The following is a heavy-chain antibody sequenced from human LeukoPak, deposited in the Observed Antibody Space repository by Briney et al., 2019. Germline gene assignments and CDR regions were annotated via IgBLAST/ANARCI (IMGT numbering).Heavy chain of an antibody. CDR2: ISSSGSTI. CDR3: ARGCDSSSWYCAFDI. V-gene: IGHV3-11*01. D-gene: IGHD6-13*01. Sequence: PGGSLRLSCAASGLTFSDYYMSWIRQAPGKGLEWVSYISSSGSTIYYADSVKGRFTISRDNAKNSPYLQMNSLRAEDTAVYYCARGCDSSSWYCAFDIWGQGTMVTVSS. J-gene: IGHJ3*02. CDR1: GLTFSDYY.